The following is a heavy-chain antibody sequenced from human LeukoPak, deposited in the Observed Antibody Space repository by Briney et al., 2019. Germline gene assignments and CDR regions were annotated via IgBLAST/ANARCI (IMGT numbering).Heavy chain of an antibody. CDR2: INPNSGGT. J-gene: IGHJ4*02. D-gene: IGHD3-3*01. CDR1: GYTFTGYY. Sequence: GASVKVSCKASGYTFTGYYMYWVRQAPGQGLEWMGRINPNSGGTNYAQKFQGRVTMTRDTSISTAYMELSRLRSDYTAVYYCAREGEWLSYYFDYWGQGTLVTVSS. V-gene: IGHV1-2*06. CDR3: AREGEWLSYYFDY.